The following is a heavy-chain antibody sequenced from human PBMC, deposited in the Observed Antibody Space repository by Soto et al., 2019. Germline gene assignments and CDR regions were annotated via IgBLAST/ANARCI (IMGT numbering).Heavy chain of an antibody. CDR1: GDSVSSNSAA. V-gene: IGHV6-1*01. CDR2: TYYRSKWYN. D-gene: IGHD6-13*01. Sequence: SQTLSLTCAISGDSVSSNSAAWNWIRHSPSRGLEWLGRTYYRSKWYNDCAVSVKSRITINPDTSKNQFSLQLNSVTPEDTAVYYCARESIAAAGTFWFDPWGQGTLVTVSS. CDR3: ARESIAAAGTFWFDP. J-gene: IGHJ5*02.